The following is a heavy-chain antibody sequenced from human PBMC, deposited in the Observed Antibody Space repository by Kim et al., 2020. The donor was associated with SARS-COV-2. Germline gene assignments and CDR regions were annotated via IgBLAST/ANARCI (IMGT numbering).Heavy chain of an antibody. V-gene: IGHV3-21*01. CDR2: ISSSSSYI. CDR1: GFTFSSYS. CDR3: ARDLYSSGWYSQGSSVFWFDP. D-gene: IGHD6-19*01. J-gene: IGHJ5*02. Sequence: GGSLRLSCAASGFTFSSYSMNWVRQAPGKGLEWVSSISSSSSYIYYADSVKGRFTISRDNAKNSLYLQMNSLRAEDTAVYYCARDLYSSGWYSQGSSVFWFDPWGQGTLVTVSS.